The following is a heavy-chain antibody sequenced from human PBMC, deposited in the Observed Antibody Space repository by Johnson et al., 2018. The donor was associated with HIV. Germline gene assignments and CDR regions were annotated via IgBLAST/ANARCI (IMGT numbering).Heavy chain of an antibody. J-gene: IGHJ3*02. V-gene: IGHV3-74*01. Sequence: VQLVESGGGLVQPGGSQRLSCAVSGFTFNTYWMHWVRQAPGKGLVWVARINSDGGSTSYVDSVKGRFSISSDNPKKSLYLQMNGLRPEDTVIDYCAKDIVYGVYGSQGAFHIWGRGTMVKVSS. CDR3: AKDIVYGVYGSQGAFHI. CDR2: INSDGGST. D-gene: IGHD4-17*01. CDR1: GFTFNTYW.